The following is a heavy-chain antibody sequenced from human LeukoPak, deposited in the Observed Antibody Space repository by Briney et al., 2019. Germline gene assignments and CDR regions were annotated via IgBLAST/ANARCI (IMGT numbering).Heavy chain of an antibody. Sequence: SETLSLTCAVYGGSFSGYYWSWIRQPPEKGLEWIGEINHSGSTNYNPSLKSRVTISVDTSKNQFSLKLSSVTAADTAVYYCARLYCSSTSCYARLYYYYGMDVWGQGTTVTVSS. CDR3: ARLYCSSTSCYARLYYYYGMDV. V-gene: IGHV4-34*01. J-gene: IGHJ6*02. CDR1: GGSFSGYY. CDR2: INHSGST. D-gene: IGHD2-2*01.